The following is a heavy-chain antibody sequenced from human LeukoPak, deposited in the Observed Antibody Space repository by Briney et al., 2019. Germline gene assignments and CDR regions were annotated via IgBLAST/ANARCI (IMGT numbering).Heavy chain of an antibody. Sequence: ASVKVSCRVPEYTLTELHMYWVRQAPGKGLEWMGGFGPDHTESIYAQKFQGRVTMTEDATTDTAYMELRNLKSDDRAVYFCAADRKIVGTTSAYIYWGQGTLVTVSS. CDR1: EYTLTELH. J-gene: IGHJ4*02. D-gene: IGHD1-26*01. CDR2: FGPDHTES. V-gene: IGHV1-24*01. CDR3: AADRKIVGTTSAYIY.